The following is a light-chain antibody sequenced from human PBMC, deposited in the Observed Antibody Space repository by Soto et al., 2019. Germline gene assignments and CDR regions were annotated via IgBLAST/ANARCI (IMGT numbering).Light chain of an antibody. CDR1: SSSIGAGYE. Sequence: QSVLTQPPSVSGATGQSVTISCSVTSSSIGAGYEVHWYHQLPGTAPKLVVSGNGNRPSGVPDRLSASKSSTLASLAITGLQAEDEGHYYCQSYDKRLTAYVFGTGTKVTVL. CDR2: GNG. V-gene: IGLV1-40*01. J-gene: IGLJ1*01. CDR3: QSYDKRLTAYV.